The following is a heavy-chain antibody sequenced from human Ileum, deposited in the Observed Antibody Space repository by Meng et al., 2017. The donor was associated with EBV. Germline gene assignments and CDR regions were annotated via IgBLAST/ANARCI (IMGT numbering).Heavy chain of an antibody. J-gene: IGHJ4*02. D-gene: IGHD4-11*01. V-gene: IGHV4-61*01. CDR1: GGSVTSSSYY. Sequence: QVHREESGPGLVKPSETLSLTCTVSGGSVTSSSYYWSWIRQRPGEGLEWIGYIYYTGSTYYNPSLKSRVTISLDTFNNQFFLRLTSLTAADTAVYYCAKANDYSLNSWGQGTLVTVSS. CDR3: AKANDYSLNS. CDR2: IYYTGST.